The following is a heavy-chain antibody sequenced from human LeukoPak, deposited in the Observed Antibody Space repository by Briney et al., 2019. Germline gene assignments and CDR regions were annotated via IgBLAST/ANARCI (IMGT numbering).Heavy chain of an antibody. V-gene: IGHV3-9*01. D-gene: IGHD5-18*01. CDR2: ISWNSGSI. J-gene: IGHJ4*02. CDR1: GFTFDDYA. CDR3: AKDTAADTAVVGFDY. Sequence: GGSLRLSCAASGFTFDDYAMHWVRQAPGKGLEWVSGISWNSGSIGYADSVKGRFTISRDNAKNSLYLQMNSLRAEDTALYYCAKDTAADTAVVGFDYWGQGTLVTVSS.